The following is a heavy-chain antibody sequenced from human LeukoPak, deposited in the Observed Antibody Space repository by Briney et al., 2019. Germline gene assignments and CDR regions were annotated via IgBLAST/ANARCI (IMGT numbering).Heavy chain of an antibody. Sequence: GGSLRLSCAASGFTFSSHRMSWVRQAPGKGLEWVANIKQDGSEEYYVDSVKGRFTISRDNAKNSLYLQMNSLRAEDTAVYYCARETYYYDSSGYPGTNCFDPWGQGTLVTVSS. CDR1: GFTFSSHR. CDR3: ARETYYYDSSGYPGTNCFDP. D-gene: IGHD3-22*01. J-gene: IGHJ5*02. V-gene: IGHV3-7*01. CDR2: IKQDGSEE.